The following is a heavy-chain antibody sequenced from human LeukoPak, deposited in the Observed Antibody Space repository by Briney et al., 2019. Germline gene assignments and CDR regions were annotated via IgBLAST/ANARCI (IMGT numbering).Heavy chain of an antibody. V-gene: IGHV3-48*01. CDR1: GFTFSSYS. CDR2: ISSSSSTI. J-gene: IGHJ3*02. Sequence: AGGSLRLSCAASGFTFSSYSMNWVRQAPGKGLEWVSYISSSSSTIYYADSVKGRFTISRDNAKNSLYLQMNSLRAVDTAVYYCARDREWELLRDAFDIWGQGTMVTVSS. D-gene: IGHD1-26*01. CDR3: ARDREWELLRDAFDI.